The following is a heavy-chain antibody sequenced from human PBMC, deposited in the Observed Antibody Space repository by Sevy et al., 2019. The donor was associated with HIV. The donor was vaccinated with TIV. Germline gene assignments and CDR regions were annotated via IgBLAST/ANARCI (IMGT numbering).Heavy chain of an antibody. D-gene: IGHD3-22*01. CDR3: ARYYYDSSGYYDYNGMDV. V-gene: IGHV1-8*01. CDR2: MNSNSGNT. Sequence: VSVKVSCKASGYTFTSYDINWMRQATGQGLEWMGWMNSNSGNTGYAQKFQGRVTMTRNTSISTAYMELSSLRSEDTAVYYCARYYYDSSGYYDYNGMDVWGQGTTVTVSS. J-gene: IGHJ6*02. CDR1: GYTFTSYD.